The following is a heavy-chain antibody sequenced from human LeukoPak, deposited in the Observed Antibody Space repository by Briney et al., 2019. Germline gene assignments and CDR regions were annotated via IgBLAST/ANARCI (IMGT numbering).Heavy chain of an antibody. Sequence: GESLQISCKGSGYRFTSYWLGWVRQLPGKGLEWMGIIYPGDSDTRYSPSFQGQVTISADKSISTAYLQWSSLKASDTAMYYCARHLGVRIDYWGQGTLVTVSS. J-gene: IGHJ4*02. CDR3: ARHLGVRIDY. D-gene: IGHD3-16*01. CDR1: GYRFTSYW. V-gene: IGHV5-51*01. CDR2: IYPGDSDT.